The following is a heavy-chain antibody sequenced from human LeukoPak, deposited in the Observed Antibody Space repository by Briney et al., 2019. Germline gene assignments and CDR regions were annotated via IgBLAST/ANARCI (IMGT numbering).Heavy chain of an antibody. J-gene: IGHJ5*02. V-gene: IGHV1-2*02. CDR1: GNSFTGYY. Sequence: ASVKVSCKASGNSFTGYYIHWVRQAPGQGLEWMGWINPNSGGTNYAQKFQGRVTMTRDTSISTAYMELSRLRSDDTAVYYCARDAVAAAGNNWFDPWGQGTLVTVSS. CDR2: INPNSGGT. D-gene: IGHD6-13*01. CDR3: ARDAVAAAGNNWFDP.